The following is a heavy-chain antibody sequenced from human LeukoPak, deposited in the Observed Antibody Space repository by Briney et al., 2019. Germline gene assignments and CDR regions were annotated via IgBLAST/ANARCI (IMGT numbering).Heavy chain of an antibody. Sequence: PGGSLRLSCAASGFTFSSYAMSWVRQAPGKGLECVSAISGSGFSTYYADSVKGRFSISRDNSKNTLYLQMNSLRAEDTAVYYCAKTSGKSFRPVFDYWARGTLVTVSS. V-gene: IGHV3-23*01. D-gene: IGHD1-26*01. CDR1: GFTFSSYA. CDR2: ISGSGFST. J-gene: IGHJ4*02. CDR3: AKTSGKSFRPVFDY.